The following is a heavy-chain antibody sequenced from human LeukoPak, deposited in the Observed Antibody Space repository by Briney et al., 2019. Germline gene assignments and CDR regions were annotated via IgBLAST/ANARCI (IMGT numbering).Heavy chain of an antibody. D-gene: IGHD3-3*01. Sequence: PGGSLRLSCAASGFTFSSYAMSWVCQAPGKGLEWVSAISGSGGSTYYADSVKGRFTISRDNSKNTLYLQMNSLRAEDTAVYYCAKDRPPTYYDFWSGSYYFDYWGQGTLVTVSS. V-gene: IGHV3-23*01. CDR3: AKDRPPTYYDFWSGSYYFDY. CDR1: GFTFSSYA. J-gene: IGHJ4*02. CDR2: ISGSGGST.